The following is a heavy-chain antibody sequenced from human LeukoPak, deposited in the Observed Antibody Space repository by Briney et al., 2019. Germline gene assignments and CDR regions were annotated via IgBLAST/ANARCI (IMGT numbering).Heavy chain of an antibody. V-gene: IGHV3-21*01. CDR1: GFTFSSYS. CDR3: ARDQPGYSYGSWSGMDV. J-gene: IGHJ6*02. CDR2: ISSSSSYI. Sequence: GGSLRLSCAASGFTFSSYSMNWVRQAPGKGLEWVSSISSSSSYIYYADSVKGRFTISRDNAKNSLYLQMNSLRAEDTAVYYCARDQPGYSYGSWSGMDVWGQGTTVTVSS. D-gene: IGHD5-18*01.